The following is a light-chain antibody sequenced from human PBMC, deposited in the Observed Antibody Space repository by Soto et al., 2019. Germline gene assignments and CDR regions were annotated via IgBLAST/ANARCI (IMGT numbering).Light chain of an antibody. V-gene: IGLV2-14*01. CDR3: NSFTSSSTYV. J-gene: IGLJ1*01. CDR1: STDVGGQKH. CDR2: EVN. Sequence: QSVLTQPASVSGSPGQSITISCSGTSTDVGGQKHVSWYQQHPGKAPKLIIYEVNNRPSGISNRFSGSKSGNTASLTISGLQADDEADYYCNSFTSSSTYVFGTGTKLTVL.